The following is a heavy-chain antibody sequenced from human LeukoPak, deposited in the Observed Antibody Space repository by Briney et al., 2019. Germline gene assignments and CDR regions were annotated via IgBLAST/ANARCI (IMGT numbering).Heavy chain of an antibody. CDR1: GYTFTTYG. J-gene: IGHJ4*02. CDR3: ARALVDGYKELGY. V-gene: IGHV1-18*01. Sequence: ASVKVSCKASGYTFTTYGVTWVRQAPGQGLEWMGWISAYNGNTNYAQKLQGRVTMTTDTSTSTAYMELRSLRSDDTAVYYCARALVDGYKELGYWGQGTLVTVSS. CDR2: ISAYNGNT. D-gene: IGHD5-24*01.